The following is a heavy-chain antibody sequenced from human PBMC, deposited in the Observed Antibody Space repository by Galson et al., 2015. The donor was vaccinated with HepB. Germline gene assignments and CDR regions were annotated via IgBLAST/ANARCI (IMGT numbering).Heavy chain of an antibody. Sequence: TLRLACAASGFTFSSYAMSWVRQAPGKGLEWVSAISGSGGSTYYADSVKGRFNISRDNSKNTLYLQRNSLSAEDTAVYYCAKPTRSYWGAAAVPYYFDYWGQGTMVTVSS. CDR1: GFTFSSYA. V-gene: IGHV3-23*01. J-gene: IGHJ4*02. D-gene: IGHD6-13*01. CDR2: ISGSGGST. CDR3: AKPTRSYWGAAAVPYYFDY.